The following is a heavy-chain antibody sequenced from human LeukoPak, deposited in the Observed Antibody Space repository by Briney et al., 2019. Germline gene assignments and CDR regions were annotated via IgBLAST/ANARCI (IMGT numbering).Heavy chain of an antibody. CDR3: ATYCSSTSCYAEGFDY. V-gene: IGHV5-51*01. D-gene: IGHD2-2*01. Sequence: GESLKISCKGSGYSFTYYWIGWVRQMPGKGLEWMGIIYPGDSDTRYSPSFQGQVTISADKSISTAYLQWSSLKASDTAMYYCATYCSSTSCYAEGFDYWGQGTLVTVSS. CDR2: IYPGDSDT. J-gene: IGHJ4*02. CDR1: GYSFTYYW.